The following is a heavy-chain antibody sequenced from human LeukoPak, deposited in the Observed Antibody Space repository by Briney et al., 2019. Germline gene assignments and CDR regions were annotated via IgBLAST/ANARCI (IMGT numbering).Heavy chain of an antibody. CDR1: GFTFSSYS. V-gene: IGHV3-21*01. J-gene: IGHJ4*02. CDR2: ISSSSNYI. Sequence: PGGSLRLSCAASGFTFSSYSMNWVRQAPGKGLEWVSSISSSSNYIYYADSVKGRFTISRDNAKNSLYLQMNSLRAEDTAVYYCARGRDGYNNQGFDYWGQGTLVTVSS. CDR3: ARGRDGYNNQGFDY. D-gene: IGHD5-24*01.